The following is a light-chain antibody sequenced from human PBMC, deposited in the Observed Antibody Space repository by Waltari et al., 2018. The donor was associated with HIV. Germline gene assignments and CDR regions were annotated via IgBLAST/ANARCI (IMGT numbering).Light chain of an antibody. V-gene: IGLV1-47*01. Sequence: QSVLSQQPSASATPGQRVTISCSGSDSPSEFTTSYCYQQFHGAAPQLLIYDVSHRPSGVPDRFSGSKSGTSASLTISTLQSEDEALYYCAARSDISTTWVFGGGTRLTVL. J-gene: IGLJ3*02. CDR1: DSPSEFTT. CDR2: DVS. CDR3: AARSDISTTWV.